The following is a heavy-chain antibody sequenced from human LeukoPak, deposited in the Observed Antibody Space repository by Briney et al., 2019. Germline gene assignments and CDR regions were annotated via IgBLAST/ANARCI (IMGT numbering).Heavy chain of an antibody. V-gene: IGHV1-69*01. CDR1: GGTFSSYA. J-gene: IGHJ5*02. Sequence: SVKVSCKASGGTFSSYAISWVRQAPGQGLEWMGGIIPIFGTANYAQKFQGRVTITADESTSTAYMELSSLRSEDTAVYYCARVLGDVVVVPAAMGGWFDPWGQGTLVTVSS. D-gene: IGHD2-2*01. CDR3: ARVLGDVVVVPAAMGGWFDP. CDR2: IIPIFGTA.